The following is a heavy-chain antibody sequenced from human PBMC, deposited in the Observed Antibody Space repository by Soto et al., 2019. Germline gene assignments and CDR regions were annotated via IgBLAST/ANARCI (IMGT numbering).Heavy chain of an antibody. CDR1: GGSFSGDY. Sequence: PSETLSVTCAVYGGSFSGDYWSWIRQPPGKGLEWIGEINHSGSTNYNPSLKSRVTISVDTSKNQFSLKLSSVTAADTAVYYCAREKPYSSSWYHDYWGQGTLVTVS. D-gene: IGHD6-13*01. CDR2: INHSGST. V-gene: IGHV4-34*01. CDR3: AREKPYSSSWYHDY. J-gene: IGHJ4*02.